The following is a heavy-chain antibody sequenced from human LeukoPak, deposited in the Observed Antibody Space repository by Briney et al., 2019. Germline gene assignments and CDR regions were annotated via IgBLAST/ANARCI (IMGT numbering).Heavy chain of an antibody. Sequence: GASVKVSCKASGYTFTSSGISWVRQAPGQGLEWMGWISAYNGNTNYAQKLQGRVTMTTDTSTTTAYMELRSLRSDDTAVYYCARERYVDIVATIKGGWFDPWGQGTLVIVSS. CDR2: ISAYNGNT. J-gene: IGHJ5*02. V-gene: IGHV1-18*01. CDR1: GYTFTSSG. D-gene: IGHD5-12*01. CDR3: ARERYVDIVATIKGGWFDP.